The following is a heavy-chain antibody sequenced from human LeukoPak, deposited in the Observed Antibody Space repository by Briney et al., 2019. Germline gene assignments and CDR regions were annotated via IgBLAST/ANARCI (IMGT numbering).Heavy chain of an antibody. CDR3: TRDDFSGSYCD. Sequence: PGRSLRLSCAASGFTFSSYAMHWVRQAPGKGLEWVAVISYDGSNKYYADSVKGRFTISRDNTRNSLYLQMNSLRADDTATYYCTRDDFSGSYCDWGQGTLVTVSS. J-gene: IGHJ4*02. V-gene: IGHV3-30-3*01. CDR1: GFTFSSYA. D-gene: IGHD1-26*01. CDR2: ISYDGSNK.